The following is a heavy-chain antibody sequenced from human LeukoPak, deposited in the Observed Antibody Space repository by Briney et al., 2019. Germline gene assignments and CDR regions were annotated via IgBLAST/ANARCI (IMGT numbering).Heavy chain of an antibody. D-gene: IGHD6-13*01. CDR2: ISSNGGST. V-gene: IGHV3-64*01. CDR1: GFTFSSYA. Sequence: PGGSLRLSCAASGFTFSSYAMHWVRQAPGKGLEYVSAISSNGGSTYYANSVKGRFTISRDNSKNTLYLQMGSLRSEDTAVYYCQYSSSWYGEGHFDYWGQGTLVTVSS. J-gene: IGHJ4*02. CDR3: QYSSSWYGEGHFDY.